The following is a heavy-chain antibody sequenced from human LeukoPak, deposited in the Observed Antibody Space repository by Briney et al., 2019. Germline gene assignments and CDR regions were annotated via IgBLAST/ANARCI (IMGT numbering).Heavy chain of an antibody. J-gene: IGHJ6*02. CDR3: ARADSSGYYYADYYYGMDV. D-gene: IGHD3-22*01. V-gene: IGHV7-4-1*02. CDR1: GGTFSSYA. Sequence: ASVKVSCKASGGTFSSYAISWVRQAPGQGLEWMGWINTNTGNPTYAQGFTGRFVFSLDTSVSTAYLQISSLKAEDTAVYYCARADSSGYYYADYYYGMDVWGQGTTVTVSS. CDR2: INTNTGNP.